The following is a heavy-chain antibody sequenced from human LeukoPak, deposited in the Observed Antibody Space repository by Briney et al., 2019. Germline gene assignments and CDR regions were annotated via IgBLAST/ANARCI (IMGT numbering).Heavy chain of an antibody. J-gene: IGHJ4*02. V-gene: IGHV3-23*01. CDR1: GFTFSSYA. Sequence: GGSLRLSCAASGFTFSSYAMSWVRQAPGKGLEWVSAISGSGGSTYYADSVKGRFTIFRDNSKNTLYLQMNSLRAEDTAVYYCVKGMVRGVIIAKSHFDYWGQGTLVTVSS. D-gene: IGHD3-10*01. CDR2: ISGSGGST. CDR3: VKGMVRGVIIAKSHFDY.